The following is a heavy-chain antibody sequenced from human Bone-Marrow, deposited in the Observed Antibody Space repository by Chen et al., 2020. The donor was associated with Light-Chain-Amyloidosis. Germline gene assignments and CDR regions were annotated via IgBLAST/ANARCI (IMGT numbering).Heavy chain of an antibody. V-gene: IGHV3-7*01. CDR2: IKQDGSEK. D-gene: IGHD2-15*01. CDR1: GFTLSSYW. Sequence: EVQLVESGVGLVQPGGSLRLSCAASGFTLSSYWMTWVRQAPGKGLEWVANIKQDGSEKSYVGSVKGRFTISRDNAKNSLYLQMNSLRAEDTAVYYCARHLIVLVGAARNYYYGLDVWGQGTTVTVSS. CDR3: ARHLIVLVGAARNYYYGLDV. J-gene: IGHJ6*02.